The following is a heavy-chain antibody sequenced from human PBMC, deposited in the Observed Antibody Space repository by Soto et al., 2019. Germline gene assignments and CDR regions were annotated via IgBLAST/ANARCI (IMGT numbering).Heavy chain of an antibody. D-gene: IGHD3-10*01. V-gene: IGHV3-33*06. CDR2: LWFDGSNE. CDR1: GFPFSRYD. J-gene: IGHJ6*02. CDR3: AKVLYASESFDSEEAPYGMDV. Sequence: LRLSCAASGFPFSRYDMHWVRQAPGKGLEWVAVLWFDGSNEYYADSVQGRFTISRDNSKNTLYLQVDSLRAEDTAVYYCAKVLYASESFDSEEAPYGMDVWSQGTTVTVSS.